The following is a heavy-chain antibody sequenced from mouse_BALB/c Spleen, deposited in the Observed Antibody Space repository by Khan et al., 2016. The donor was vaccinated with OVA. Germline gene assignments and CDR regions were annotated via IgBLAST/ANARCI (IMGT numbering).Heavy chain of an antibody. CDR1: GYTFTSYW. CDR3: ARDQYGNYFYAMDY. Sequence: QVQLQQPGAELVKPGAPVKLSCKASGYTFTSYWMNWVKQRPGRGLEWIGRIDPSDSETHYNQKFKDKATLTVDKSCSTADIQLSSLKAEDSAVYYCARDQYGNYFYAMDYWGQGPSVTVSS. J-gene: IGHJ4*01. D-gene: IGHD2-10*02. CDR2: IDPSDSET. V-gene: IGHV1-69*02.